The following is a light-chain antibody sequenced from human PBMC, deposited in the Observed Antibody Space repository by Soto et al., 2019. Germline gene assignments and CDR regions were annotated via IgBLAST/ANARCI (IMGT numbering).Light chain of an antibody. J-gene: IGKJ5*01. Sequence: DVQMTQSPSTLSATAGDRVTITCRASQSVSNWLAWYQQKPGKAPKLLIYAASSLQSGVPSRFSGSGSGTDFTLTISSLQPEDFATYYCQQSYSTPITFCQGTLLEIK. CDR1: QSVSNW. V-gene: IGKV1-39*01. CDR3: QQSYSTPIT. CDR2: AAS.